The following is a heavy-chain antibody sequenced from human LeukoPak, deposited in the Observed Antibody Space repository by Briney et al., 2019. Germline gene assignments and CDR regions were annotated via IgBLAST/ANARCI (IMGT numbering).Heavy chain of an antibody. CDR2: ISKTGNTI. D-gene: IGHD3-10*01. V-gene: IGHV3-48*03. J-gene: IGHJ5*02. CDR1: GFTFSSYE. Sequence: GGSLRLSCEVSGFTFSSYEMNWVRQAPGKGLEWVSYISKTGNTIYYADSVKGRFTISRDNSKNTLYLQMNSLRAEDTAVYYCARDRGANWFDPWGQGTLVTVSS. CDR3: ARDRGANWFDP.